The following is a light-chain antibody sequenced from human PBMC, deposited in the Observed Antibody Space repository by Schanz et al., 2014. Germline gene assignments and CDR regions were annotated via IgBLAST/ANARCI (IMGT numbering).Light chain of an antibody. Sequence: NFMLTQPHSVSESPGKTVTISCTRSSGSIASNYVQWYQPRPGSAPTTVIYEDNQRPSGVPDRFSGSIDSSSNSASLTISGLKTEDEADYYCQSYDSSSHWVFGGGTKLIVL. CDR1: SGSIASNY. CDR2: EDN. J-gene: IGLJ3*02. CDR3: QSYDSSSHWV. V-gene: IGLV6-57*03.